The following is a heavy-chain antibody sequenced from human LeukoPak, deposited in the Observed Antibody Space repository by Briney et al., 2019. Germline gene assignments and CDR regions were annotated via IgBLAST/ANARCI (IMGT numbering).Heavy chain of an antibody. CDR1: GFTFSSYA. D-gene: IGHD2-2*01. Sequence: PGGSLRLSCAASGFTFSSYAMHWVRQAPGKGLERVAVISYDGSNKYYADSVKGRFTISRDNSKNTLYLQMNSLRAEDTAVYYCARGYCSSTSCAARDNWFDPWGQGTLVTVSS. CDR2: ISYDGSNK. J-gene: IGHJ5*02. V-gene: IGHV3-30*04. CDR3: ARGYCSSTSCAARDNWFDP.